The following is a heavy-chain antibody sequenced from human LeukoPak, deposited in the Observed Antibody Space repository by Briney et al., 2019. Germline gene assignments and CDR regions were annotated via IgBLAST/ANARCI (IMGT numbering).Heavy chain of an antibody. Sequence: TGGSLRPSCAASGVTFSGFWKSWVRQAPGKGLEWVAFIRYDGSNKYYADSVKGRFTISRDNSKNTLYLQMNSLRAEDTAVYYCAKDHPYYYDSSGYRYSGYYMDVWGKGTTVTISS. CDR3: AKDHPYYYDSSGYRYSGYYMDV. CDR1: GVTFSGFW. V-gene: IGHV3-30*02. CDR2: IRYDGSNK. J-gene: IGHJ6*03. D-gene: IGHD3-22*01.